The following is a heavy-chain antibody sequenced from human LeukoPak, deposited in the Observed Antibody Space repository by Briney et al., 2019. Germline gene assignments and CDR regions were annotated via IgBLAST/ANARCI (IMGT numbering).Heavy chain of an antibody. CDR1: SGSLSSSSYY. J-gene: IGHJ3*02. CDR2: IYYSGST. D-gene: IGHD3-10*01. CDR3: AGTMVRGVIGAFDI. V-gene: IGHV4-39*01. Sequence: SETLSLTCTVSSGSLSSSSYYWGWIRQPPGKGLEWIGSIYYSGSTYYNPSLKSRVTISVDTSKNQFSLKLSSVTAADTAVYYCAGTMVRGVIGAFDIWGQGTMVTVSS.